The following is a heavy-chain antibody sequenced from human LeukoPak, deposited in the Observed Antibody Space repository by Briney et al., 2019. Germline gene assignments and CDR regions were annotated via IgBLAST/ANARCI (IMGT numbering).Heavy chain of an antibody. J-gene: IGHJ4*02. CDR1: GFTVSSNY. Sequence: GGSLRLSCAASGFTVSSNYMSWVRQAPGKGLEWVSVIYSGGSTYYADSVKGRFTISRDNSKNTLYLQMNSLRAEDTAVYYCAVKRIGTDSSGWFDYWGQGTLVTVSS. CDR3: AVKRIGTDSSGWFDY. CDR2: IYSGGST. V-gene: IGHV3-53*01. D-gene: IGHD6-25*01.